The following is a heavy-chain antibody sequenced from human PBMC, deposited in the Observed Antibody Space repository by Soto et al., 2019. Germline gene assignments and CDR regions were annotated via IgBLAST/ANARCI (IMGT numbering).Heavy chain of an antibody. D-gene: IGHD2-8*01. J-gene: IGHJ5*02. CDR2: IYYSGGT. V-gene: IGHV4-39*01. Sequence: QLQLQESGPGLVKPSETPFLTRPVSGGSLRSCSYYWGWVRQPPRKGLEVIGSIYYSGGTYYKPALKSRVTISVDTSKNQFSLKLSSVTAADTAVYYCARHGIVLMVYAIQNWFDPWGQGTLVTVSS. CDR3: ARHGIVLMVYAIQNWFDP. CDR1: GGSLRSCSYY.